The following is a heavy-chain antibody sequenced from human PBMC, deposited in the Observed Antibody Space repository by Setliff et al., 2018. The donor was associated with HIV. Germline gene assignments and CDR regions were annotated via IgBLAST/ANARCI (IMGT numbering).Heavy chain of an antibody. J-gene: IGHJ1*01. CDR1: GFTFMNYA. V-gene: IGHV3-23*01. CDR3: AQAQTSVSGSYYQYLQH. CDR2: ISGSGGNT. Sequence: GSLRLSCAASGFTFMNYAMSWVRQAPGKGLAWVSTISGSGGNTYYADSVKGRFTISRDNSKNTLYLRMNSLRAEDTAVYYCAQAQTSVSGSYYQYLQHWGQGTLVTVSS. D-gene: IGHD3-10*01.